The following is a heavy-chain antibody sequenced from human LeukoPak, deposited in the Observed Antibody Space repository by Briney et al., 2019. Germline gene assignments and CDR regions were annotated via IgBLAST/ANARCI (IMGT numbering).Heavy chain of an antibody. CDR3: AKVRAGPYYDFWSGYTFFDY. D-gene: IGHD3-3*01. V-gene: IGHV3-23*01. J-gene: IGHJ4*02. CDR2: ISGSGGST. Sequence: GRSLRLSCAASGFTFSRYAMHWVRQAPGKGLECVSAISGSGGSTYYADSVKGRFTISRDNSKNTLYLQMNSLRAEDTAVYFCAKVRAGPYYDFWSGYTFFDYWGQGTLVTVSS. CDR1: GFTFSRYA.